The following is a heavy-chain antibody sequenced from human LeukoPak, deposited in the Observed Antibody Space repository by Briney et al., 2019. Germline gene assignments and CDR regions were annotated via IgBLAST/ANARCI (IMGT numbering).Heavy chain of an antibody. V-gene: IGHV4-39*07. D-gene: IGHD5-24*01. J-gene: IGHJ3*02. CDR3: ARDMGWLQRRRSAFDI. CDR1: GGSISSSSYY. Sequence: SETLSLTCTVSGGSISSSSYYWGWIRQPPGKGLEWIGSIYYSGSTYYNPSLKSRVTMTRDTSTSTVYMELSSLRSEDTAVYYCARDMGWLQRRRSAFDIWGQGTMVTVSS. CDR2: IYYSGST.